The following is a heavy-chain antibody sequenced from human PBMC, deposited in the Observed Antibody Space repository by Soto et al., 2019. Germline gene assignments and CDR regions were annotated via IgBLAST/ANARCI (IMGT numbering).Heavy chain of an antibody. CDR2: ISGSGGST. V-gene: IGHV3-23*01. Sequence: EVQLLESGGGLVQPGGSLRLSCAASGFTFSSYAMSWVRQAPGKGLEWVSAISGSGGSTYYADSGKGRFTISTDNSKNTLYLQMNSLRAEDTAGYYWAKENGYSSSWFEFDYWGQGTLVTVSS. J-gene: IGHJ4*02. CDR1: GFTFSSYA. CDR3: AKENGYSSSWFEFDY. D-gene: IGHD6-13*01.